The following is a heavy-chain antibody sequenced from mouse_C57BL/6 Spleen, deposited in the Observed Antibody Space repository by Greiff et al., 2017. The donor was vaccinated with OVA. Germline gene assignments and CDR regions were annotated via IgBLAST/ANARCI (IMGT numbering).Heavy chain of an antibody. J-gene: IGHJ4*01. Sequence: VQLQQSGAELVRPGSSVKLSCKASGYTFTSYWMHWVKQRPIQGLEWIGNIDPSDSETHYNQKFKDKATLTVDKSSSTAYMQLSSLTSEDSAVYYCARKGYYGSSYYAMDYWGQGTSVTVSS. CDR1: GYTFTSYW. D-gene: IGHD1-1*01. V-gene: IGHV1-52*01. CDR3: ARKGYYGSSYYAMDY. CDR2: IDPSDSET.